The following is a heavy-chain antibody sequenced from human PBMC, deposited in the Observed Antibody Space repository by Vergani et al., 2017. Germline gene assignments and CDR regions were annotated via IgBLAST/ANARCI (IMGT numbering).Heavy chain of an antibody. Sequence: EVQLLESGGNLIQPGGSLRLSCGASGFTFSSYAMTWVRLAPGKGLQWVSAISGSGGNTFYTDSVKGRFTISRDNSKDTLYLQMNGLRVEDTAIYYCAKARDPNCKGGNCYSYYYGLDLWGQGTTVTVSS. V-gene: IGHV3-23*01. CDR1: GFTFSSYA. CDR3: AKARDPNCKGGNCYSYYYGLDL. CDR2: ISGSGGNT. J-gene: IGHJ6*02. D-gene: IGHD2-21*01.